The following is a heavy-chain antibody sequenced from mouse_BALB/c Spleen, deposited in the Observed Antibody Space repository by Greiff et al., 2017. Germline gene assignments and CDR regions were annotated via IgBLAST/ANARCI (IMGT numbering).Heavy chain of an antibody. Sequence: EVKLVESGGGLVKPGGSLKLSCAASGFTFSSYAMSWVRQTPEKRLEWVASISSGGSTYYPDSVKGRFTISRDNARNILYLQMSSLRSEDTAMYYCARITTVVGGAMDYWGQGTSVTVSS. J-gene: IGHJ4*01. D-gene: IGHD1-1*01. CDR2: ISSGGST. CDR3: ARITTVVGGAMDY. CDR1: GFTFSSYA. V-gene: IGHV5-6-5*01.